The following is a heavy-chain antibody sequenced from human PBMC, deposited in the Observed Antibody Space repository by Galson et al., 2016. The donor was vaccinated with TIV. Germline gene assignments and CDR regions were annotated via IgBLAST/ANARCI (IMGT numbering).Heavy chain of an antibody. CDR2: ISFDRSDK. CDR1: GFTFSSYD. D-gene: IGHD6-19*01. V-gene: IGHV3-33*05. Sequence: SLRLSCAASGFTFSSYDMHWVRQAPGKGLEWVATISFDRSDKYYGDSVKGRFTISRDNSKNTLYLQMNSLTAEDTAVYYCARQWQSYFFDYWGQGTLVTVSS. CDR3: ARQWQSYFFDY. J-gene: IGHJ4*02.